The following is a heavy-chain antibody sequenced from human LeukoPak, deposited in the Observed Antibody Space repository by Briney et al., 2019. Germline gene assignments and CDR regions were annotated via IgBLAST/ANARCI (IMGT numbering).Heavy chain of an antibody. CDR3: AKDISIAAADYYFDY. V-gene: IGHV3-30*18. J-gene: IGHJ4*02. Sequence: PGRSLRLSCAASGFTFRSYGMHWVRQAPGKGLEWVAVISYDGSNKYYADSVEGRFTISRDNSKNTLYLQMNSLRAEDTAVYYCAKDISIAAADYYFDYWGQGTLVTVSS. CDR1: GFTFRSYG. D-gene: IGHD6-13*01. CDR2: ISYDGSNK.